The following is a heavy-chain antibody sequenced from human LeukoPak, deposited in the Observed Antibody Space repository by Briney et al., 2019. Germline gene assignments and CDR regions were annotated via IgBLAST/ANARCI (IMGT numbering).Heavy chain of an antibody. V-gene: IGHV3-23*01. J-gene: IGHJ4*02. CDR2: IGGGGEYT. D-gene: IGHD1-26*01. CDR3: AKVLSGSQDY. Sequence: GSLRLSCAASGFTFSSYAMSWVRQAPGKGLEWVSTIGGGGEYTYYADSVKGRFIISRDNSKNTFYLQMNSLRAEDTAVYYCAKVLSGSQDYWGQGTLVTVFS. CDR1: GFTFSSYA.